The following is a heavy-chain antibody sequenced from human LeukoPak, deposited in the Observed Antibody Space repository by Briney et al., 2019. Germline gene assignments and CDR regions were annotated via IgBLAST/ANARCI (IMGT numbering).Heavy chain of an antibody. Sequence: GGSLRLSCAASGFTVSSSYMSWVRQAPGKGLEWVSTMYSGGSTYYGDSVKGRFTISRDSSKNTLYLQMNTLRVEDSAVYFCARDTTMVDWGQGTLVTVSS. V-gene: IGHV3-53*01. CDR2: MYSGGST. D-gene: IGHD3-10*01. J-gene: IGHJ4*02. CDR3: ARDTTMVD. CDR1: GFTVSSSY.